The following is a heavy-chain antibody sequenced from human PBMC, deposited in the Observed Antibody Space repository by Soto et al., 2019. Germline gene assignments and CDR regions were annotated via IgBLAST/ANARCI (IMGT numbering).Heavy chain of an antibody. V-gene: IGHV4-59*01. CDR1: GGSISSYY. D-gene: IGHD3-22*01. Sequence: SETLSLTCTVSGGSISSYYWSWIRQPPGKGLEWIGYIYYSGSTNYNPSLKSRVTISVDTSKNQFSLKLSSVTAADTAVYYCGRDGYYDSSGYRYYYGMDVWGQGTTVTVSS. CDR3: GRDGYYDSSGYRYYYGMDV. J-gene: IGHJ6*02. CDR2: IYYSGST.